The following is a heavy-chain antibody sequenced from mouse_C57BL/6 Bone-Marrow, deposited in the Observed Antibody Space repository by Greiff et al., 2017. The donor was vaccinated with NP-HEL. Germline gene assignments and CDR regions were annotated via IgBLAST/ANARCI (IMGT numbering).Heavy chain of an antibody. Sequence: EVNVVESGGGLVKPGGSLKLSCAASGFTFSDYGMHWVRQAPEKGLEWVAYISSGSSTIYYADTVKGRFTISRDNAKNTLFLQMTSLRSEDTAMYYCARPYDYDGYFDVWGTGTTVTVSS. CDR3: ARPYDYDGYFDV. D-gene: IGHD2-4*01. CDR1: GFTFSDYG. CDR2: ISSGSSTI. V-gene: IGHV5-17*01. J-gene: IGHJ1*03.